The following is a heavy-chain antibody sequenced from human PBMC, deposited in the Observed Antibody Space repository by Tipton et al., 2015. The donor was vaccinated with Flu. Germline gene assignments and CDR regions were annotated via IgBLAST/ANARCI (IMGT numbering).Heavy chain of an antibody. J-gene: IGHJ3*02. CDR3: AREWADYYDSRGGDFLAI. Sequence: CAASGFTFSYFGMNWVRLAPGKGLEWVAFISSSGSHTDYADSVRGRFTISRDDAKNSVHLQTSSLRVEDTAVYFCAREWADYYDSRGGDFLAIWGQGPMFTASS. CDR1: GFTFSYFG. D-gene: IGHD3-22*01. CDR2: ISSSGSHT. V-gene: IGHV3-21*01.